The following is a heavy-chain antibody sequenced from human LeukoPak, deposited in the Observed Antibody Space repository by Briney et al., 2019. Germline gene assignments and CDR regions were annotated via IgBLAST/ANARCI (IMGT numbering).Heavy chain of an antibody. D-gene: IGHD2-15*01. Sequence: GGSLRLSCVGSGFDFSSYTMNWVRQAPGKGLEWLTFISYNGRNEFYADSVKGRFTVSRDNRKNLLHLQMNSLRPDDSAVYYCAKDLGSAITSALALDVWGQGTTVTVSS. CDR3: AKDLGSAITSALALDV. V-gene: IGHV3-30-3*02. CDR1: GFDFSSYT. J-gene: IGHJ6*02. CDR2: ISYNGRNE.